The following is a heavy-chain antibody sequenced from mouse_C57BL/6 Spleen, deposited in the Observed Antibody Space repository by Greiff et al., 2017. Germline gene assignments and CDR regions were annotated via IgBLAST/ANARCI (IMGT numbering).Heavy chain of an antibody. J-gene: IGHJ2*01. CDR1: GYTFTDYN. D-gene: IGHD1-1*01. CDR3: ARGRIYYGSTFDY. Sequence: EVQLQQSGPELVKPGASVKMSCKASGYTFTDYNMHWVKQSHGQSLEWIGYINPNNGGTSYNQKFKGKATLTVNKSSSAAYMELRSLTSEDSAVYYCARGRIYYGSTFDYWGQGTTLTVSS. CDR2: INPNNGGT. V-gene: IGHV1-22*01.